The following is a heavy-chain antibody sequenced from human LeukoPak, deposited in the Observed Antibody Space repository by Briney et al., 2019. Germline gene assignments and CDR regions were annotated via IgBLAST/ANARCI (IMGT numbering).Heavy chain of an antibody. Sequence: GGSLRLSCAASGFTFSSYAMHWVRQAPGKGLEYVSAISSNGGSTYYANSVKGRFTISRDNSKNTLYLQMGSLRAEDMAVYYCERVERKYCSSTSCYEKGDYYYYYYMDVWGKGTTVTVSS. CDR3: ERVERKYCSSTSCYEKGDYYYYYYMDV. D-gene: IGHD2-2*01. CDR2: ISSNGGST. J-gene: IGHJ6*03. V-gene: IGHV3-64*01. CDR1: GFTFSSYA.